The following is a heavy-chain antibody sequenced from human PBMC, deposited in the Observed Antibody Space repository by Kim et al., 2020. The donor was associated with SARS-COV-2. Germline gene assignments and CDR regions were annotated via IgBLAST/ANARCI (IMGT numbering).Heavy chain of an antibody. J-gene: IGHJ6*02. Sequence: GGSLRLSCAASGFTFSSYGMHWVRQAPGKGLEWVAVISYDGSNKYYADSVKGRFTISRDNSKNTLYLQMNSRRAEDTAVYYCAKDSTQLKQWLPFYYYGMDVWGQGTTGTVSS. CDR2: ISYDGSNK. CDR3: AKDSTQLKQWLPFYYYGMDV. V-gene: IGHV3-30*18. D-gene: IGHD6-19*01. CDR1: GFTFSSYG.